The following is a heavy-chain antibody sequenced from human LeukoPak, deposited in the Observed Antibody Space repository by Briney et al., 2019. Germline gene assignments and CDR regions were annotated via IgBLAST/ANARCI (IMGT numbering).Heavy chain of an antibody. D-gene: IGHD3-10*01. CDR1: GFTFDDYG. V-gene: IGHV3-20*04. CDR3: ARSPSMVRGVIITLDYYYYMDV. Sequence: GRSLRLSCAASGFTFDDYGMSWVRQAPGKGLEWVSGINWNGGSTGYADSVKGRFTISRDNAKNSLYLQMNSLRAEDTALYYCARSPSMVRGVIITLDYYYYMDVWGKGTTVTVSS. J-gene: IGHJ6*03. CDR2: INWNGGST.